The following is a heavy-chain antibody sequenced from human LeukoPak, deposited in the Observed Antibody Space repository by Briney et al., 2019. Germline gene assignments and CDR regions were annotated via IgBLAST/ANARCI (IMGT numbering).Heavy chain of an antibody. D-gene: IGHD1-26*01. J-gene: IGHJ5*02. CDR1: GGSMNNYY. CDR2: IHYTGAT. V-gene: IGHV4-59*01. Sequence: PSETLSLTCSVSGGSMNNYYWSWIRRPPGRGLEWIGYIHYTGATSYSPSLTSRVTISLDTPKNEFSLKLSSVTAADTAVYSCARYTGTDSGRWLDPWSQGTLVTVSS. CDR3: ARYTGTDSGRWLDP.